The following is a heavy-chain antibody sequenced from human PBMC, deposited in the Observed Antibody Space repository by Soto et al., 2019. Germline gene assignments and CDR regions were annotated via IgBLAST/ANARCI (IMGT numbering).Heavy chain of an antibody. D-gene: IGHD3-10*01. CDR1: GGSFSGYY. CDR3: ARVAIYGSGSYYGSGSFSYGMDV. Sequence: SETLSLTCAVYGGSFSGYYWSWIRQPPGKGLEWIGEINHSGSTNYNPSLKSRVTISVDTSKNQFSLKLSSVTAADTAVYYCARVAIYGSGSYYGSGSFSYGMDVWGQGTTVTSP. V-gene: IGHV4-34*01. J-gene: IGHJ6*02. CDR2: INHSGST.